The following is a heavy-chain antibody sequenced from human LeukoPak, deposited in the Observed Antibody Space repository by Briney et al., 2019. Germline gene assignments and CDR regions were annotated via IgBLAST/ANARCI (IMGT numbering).Heavy chain of an antibody. Sequence: GRSLRLSCAASGFTFSSYGMHWVRQAPGKGLEWVAVIWYDGSNKYYADSVKGRFTISRDNSKNTLYLQMNSLRAEDTAVYYCARDSSSWPGLFDYWGQGTLVTVSS. J-gene: IGHJ4*02. D-gene: IGHD6-13*01. CDR3: ARDSSSWPGLFDY. V-gene: IGHV3-33*01. CDR1: GFTFSSYG. CDR2: IWYDGSNK.